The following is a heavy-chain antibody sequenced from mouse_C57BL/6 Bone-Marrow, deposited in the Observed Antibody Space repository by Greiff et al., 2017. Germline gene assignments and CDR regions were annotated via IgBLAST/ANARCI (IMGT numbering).Heavy chain of an antibody. Sequence: EVQLVESGGGLVKPGGSRKLSCPASGSPFGTYGITWFRQAPEKGLEWVAYISGGGITSYYPDTVKGRFTISRDNAKNTLFLQMTSLRSEDTAMYYCARRWLLPYAMDYWGQGTSVTVSS. J-gene: IGHJ4*01. CDR3: ARRWLLPYAMDY. CDR1: GSPFGTYG. V-gene: IGHV5-17*01. D-gene: IGHD2-3*01. CDR2: ISGGGITS.